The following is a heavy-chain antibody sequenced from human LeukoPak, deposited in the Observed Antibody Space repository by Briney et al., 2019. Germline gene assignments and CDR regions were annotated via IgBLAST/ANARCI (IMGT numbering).Heavy chain of an antibody. CDR1: GFTVSSNY. J-gene: IGHJ4*02. CDR2: IYSGGGT. CDR3: AGGPPYSSSRYFFDY. Sequence: GGSLRLSCAASGFTVSSNYMSWVRQAPGKGLEWVSVIYSGGGTYYADSVKGKFTMSRDNSKHTLYLQMNSLRAEDTAVYYCAGGPPYSSSRYFFDYWGQGTLVTVSS. V-gene: IGHV3-66*01. D-gene: IGHD6-13*01.